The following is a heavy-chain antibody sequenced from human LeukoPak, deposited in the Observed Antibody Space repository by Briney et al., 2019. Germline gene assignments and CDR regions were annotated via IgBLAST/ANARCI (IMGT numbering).Heavy chain of an antibody. CDR1: GFSLSTSGVG. J-gene: IGHJ4*02. CDR2: IYWDDDK. V-gene: IGHV2-5*02. CDR3: AHRLDSYGDYVRGGINYFDY. Sequence: SGPTLVKPTQTLTLTCTFSGFSLSTSGVGVGWIRQPPGKALEWLALIYWDDDKRYSPSLKSRLTITKDTSKNQVVLTMTNVDPVDTATYYCAHRLDSYGDYVRGGINYFDYWGQGTLVTVSS. D-gene: IGHD4-17*01.